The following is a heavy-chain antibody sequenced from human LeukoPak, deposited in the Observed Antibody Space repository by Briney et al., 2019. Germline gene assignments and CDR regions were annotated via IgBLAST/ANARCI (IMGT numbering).Heavy chain of an antibody. Sequence: SETLSLTCTVSGGSISSSSYYWGWIRQPPGKGLEWIGSIYYSGSTYYNPSLKSRVTISVDTSKNQFSLKLSSVTAADTAVYYCARFGIVGATTTNYFDYWGQGTLVTVSS. CDR2: IYYSGST. J-gene: IGHJ4*02. D-gene: IGHD1-26*01. CDR1: GGSISSSSYY. V-gene: IGHV4-39*07. CDR3: ARFGIVGATTTNYFDY.